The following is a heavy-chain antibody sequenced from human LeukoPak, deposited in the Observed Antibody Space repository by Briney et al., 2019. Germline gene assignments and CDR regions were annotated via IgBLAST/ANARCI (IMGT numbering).Heavy chain of an antibody. D-gene: IGHD6-19*01. CDR1: GFTFSSYA. V-gene: IGHV3-7*01. CDR2: IKQDGSEK. J-gene: IGHJ5*02. Sequence: GGSLRLSCAASGFTFSSYAMHWVRQAPGKGLEWVANIKQDGSEKYYVDSVKGRFTISRDNAKNSLYLQMNSLRAEDTAVYYCARVTVAGTSSWFDPWGQGTLVTVSS. CDR3: ARVTVAGTSSWFDP.